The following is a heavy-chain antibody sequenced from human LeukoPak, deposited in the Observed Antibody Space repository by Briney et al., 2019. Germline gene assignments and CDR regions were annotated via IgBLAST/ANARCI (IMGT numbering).Heavy chain of an antibody. D-gene: IGHD3-10*01. V-gene: IGHV3-21*01. Sequence: GGSLRLSCAASGFTFSSYSMNWVRQAPGKGLEWVSSISSSSSYIYYADSVKGRFTISRDNAKNSLYLQMNSLRAEDTAVYYCARWDWNYYGSENGMDVWGQGTTVTVSS. J-gene: IGHJ6*02. CDR3: ARWDWNYYGSENGMDV. CDR2: ISSSSSYI. CDR1: GFTFSSYS.